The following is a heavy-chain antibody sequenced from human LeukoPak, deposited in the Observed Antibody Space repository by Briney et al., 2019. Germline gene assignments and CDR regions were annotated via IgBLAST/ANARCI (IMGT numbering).Heavy chain of an antibody. CDR2: IIPIFGTA. D-gene: IGHD1-1*01. CDR1: GGTFSSYA. V-gene: IGHV1-69*13. J-gene: IGHJ3*02. Sequence: SVKVSCKASGGTFSSYAISWVRQAPGQGLEWMGGIIPIFGTANYAQKFQGRVTITADESTSTAYMELSSLRSEDTAVYYCARGGNWNDVGAFDIWGQGTMVTVSS. CDR3: ARGGNWNDVGAFDI.